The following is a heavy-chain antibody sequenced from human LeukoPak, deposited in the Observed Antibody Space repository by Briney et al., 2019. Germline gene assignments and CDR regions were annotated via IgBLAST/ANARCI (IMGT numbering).Heavy chain of an antibody. V-gene: IGHV4-34*01. D-gene: IGHD3-22*01. CDR3: ARIRTDYYDSSGDSNDY. Sequence: PSETLSLTCAVYGGSFSGYYWSWIRQPPGKGLEWIGEINRSGSTNYNPSLKSRVTISVDTSKNQFSLKLSSVTAADTAVYYCARIRTDYYDSSGDSNDYWGQGTLVTVSS. CDR2: INRSGST. CDR1: GGSFSGYY. J-gene: IGHJ4*02.